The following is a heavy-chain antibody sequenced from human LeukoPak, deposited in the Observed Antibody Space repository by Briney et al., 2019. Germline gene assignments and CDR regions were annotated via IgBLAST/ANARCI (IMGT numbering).Heavy chain of an antibody. CDR3: ARGDGPTVTADYFQN. CDR1: GFTFDDYG. J-gene: IGHJ1*01. V-gene: IGHV3-20*04. CDR2: INWNSGVT. Sequence: GGSLRLSCAASGFTFDDYGMSWVRQVPGRGLEWICGINWNSGVTGYADSVKGRFNISRDNAKNSLFLQMNSLRDEDTAFYYCARGDGPTVTADYFQNWGQGTLVTVSS. D-gene: IGHD4-17*01.